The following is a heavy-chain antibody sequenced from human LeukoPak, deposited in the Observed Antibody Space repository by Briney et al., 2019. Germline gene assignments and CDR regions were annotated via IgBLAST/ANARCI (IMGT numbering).Heavy chain of an antibody. V-gene: IGHV4-39*01. D-gene: IGHD6-13*01. J-gene: IGHJ5*02. CDR3: ARRGFSTSWYEVVYYFDP. Sequence: SETLSLTCTVSGGSISSSSYYWGWIRQPPGKGLEWIGSIYYSGSTYYNPSLKSRVTISVDTSKNQVSLKLTSVTAADTAVYYCARRGFSTSWYEVVYYFDPWGQGTLVTVSS. CDR2: IYYSGST. CDR1: GGSISSSSYY.